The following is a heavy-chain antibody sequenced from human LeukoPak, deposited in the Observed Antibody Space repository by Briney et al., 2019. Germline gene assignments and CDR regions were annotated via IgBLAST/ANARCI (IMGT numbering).Heavy chain of an antibody. CDR2: LSASGTNT. CDR3: AKEWWSSSSPLHFDY. J-gene: IGHJ4*02. Sequence: QPGGSLRLSCAASGFSFSSYAMSWVRQAPGKGLEWVSGLSASGTNTYYTDSVKGRFTISRDNSKNTLYLQMNSLRAEDTALYYCAKEWWSSSSPLHFDYWGQGTLVTVSS. V-gene: IGHV3-23*01. CDR1: GFSFSSYA. D-gene: IGHD6-6*01.